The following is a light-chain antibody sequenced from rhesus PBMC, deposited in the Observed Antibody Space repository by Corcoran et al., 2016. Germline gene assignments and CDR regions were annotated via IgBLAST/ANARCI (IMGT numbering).Light chain of an antibody. CDR1: QGISSW. Sequence: DIQMTQSPSSLSASVGDKVTITCRASQGISSWLAWYQQKPGNAPTLLNEKASSLQSGVPSRFSGSGSGTDFTLTISSLQPEDFATYYCLQYSISPFTFGPGTKLDIK. V-gene: IGKV1-22*01. J-gene: IGKJ3*01. CDR2: KAS. CDR3: LQYSISPFT.